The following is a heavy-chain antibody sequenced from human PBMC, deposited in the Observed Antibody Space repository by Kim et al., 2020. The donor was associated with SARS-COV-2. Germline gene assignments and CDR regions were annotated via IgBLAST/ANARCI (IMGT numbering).Heavy chain of an antibody. CDR1: GYTFTSYA. Sequence: ASVKVSCKASGYTFTSYAMNWVRQPPGQGLEWMGWINTNTGNPTYAQGFTGRFVFSLDTSVSTAYLQISSLKAEDTAVYYCARDRGKYCSSTSCYGRGYGMDVWGQGTTVTVSS. V-gene: IGHV7-4-1*02. J-gene: IGHJ6*02. D-gene: IGHD2-2*01. CDR3: ARDRGKYCSSTSCYGRGYGMDV. CDR2: INTNTGNP.